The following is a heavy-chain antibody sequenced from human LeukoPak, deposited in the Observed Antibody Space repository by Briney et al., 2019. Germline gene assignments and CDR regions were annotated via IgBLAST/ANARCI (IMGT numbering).Heavy chain of an antibody. V-gene: IGHV4-39*07. Sequence: SETLSLTCTVSGGSISSSSYYWGWIRQPPGKGLEWIGSIYYSGSTNYNPSLKSRVTISVDTSKNQFSLKLSSVTAADTAVYYCARGLGYSSGHVGLDYWGQGTLVTVSS. CDR1: GGSISSSSYY. J-gene: IGHJ4*02. CDR2: IYYSGST. CDR3: ARGLGYSSGHVGLDY. D-gene: IGHD6-19*01.